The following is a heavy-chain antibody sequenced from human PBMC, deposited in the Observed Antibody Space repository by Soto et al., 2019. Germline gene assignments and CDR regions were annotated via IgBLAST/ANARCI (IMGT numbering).Heavy chain of an antibody. J-gene: IGHJ5*02. D-gene: IGHD2-15*01. CDR3: ATGKGCSGGSCYYNRFDP. CDR2: IIPIFGTA. V-gene: IGHV1-69*12. CDR1: GGTFSSYA. Sequence: QVQLVQSGAEVKKPGSSVKVSCKASGGTFSSYAISWVRQAPGQGLEWMGGIIPIFGTANYAQKFQGRVTITADEFTRTAYMELSSLRSEDTAVYYCATGKGCSGGSCYYNRFDPWGQGTLVTVSS.